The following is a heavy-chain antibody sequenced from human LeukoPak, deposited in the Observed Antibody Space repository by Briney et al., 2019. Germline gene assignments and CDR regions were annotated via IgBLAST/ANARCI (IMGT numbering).Heavy chain of an antibody. V-gene: IGHV5-10-1*01. CDR1: GSRFTSYW. CDR3: ARHARRTVQKYFDY. Sequence: GESLKISCSGSGSRFTSYWISWVRQMPGKGLEWMGRIDPSDSYTNYSPSFQGHVTISADKSISTAYLQWSSLKASDTAMYYCARHARRTVQKYFDYWGQGTLVTVSS. J-gene: IGHJ4*02. CDR2: IDPSDSYT. D-gene: IGHD4-11*01.